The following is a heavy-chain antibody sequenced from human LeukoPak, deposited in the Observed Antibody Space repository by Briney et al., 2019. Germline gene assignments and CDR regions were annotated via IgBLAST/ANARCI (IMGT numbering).Heavy chain of an antibody. CDR3: AKDYSCSSTSCHTRFDP. V-gene: IGHV3-30*02. D-gene: IGHD2-2*02. Sequence: GGSPRLSCAASGFTFSSYGMHWGRPGPGKGLEWVAFIRYDGSNKYYADSVKGRFTISRDNSKNTLYLQMNSLRAEDTAVYYCAKDYSCSSTSCHTRFDPWGQGTLVTVSS. CDR2: IRYDGSNK. J-gene: IGHJ5*02. CDR1: GFTFSSYG.